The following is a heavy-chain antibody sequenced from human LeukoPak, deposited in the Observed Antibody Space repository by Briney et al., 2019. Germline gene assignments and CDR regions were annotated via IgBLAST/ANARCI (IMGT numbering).Heavy chain of an antibody. CDR1: GGSISSSSYY. CDR2: IYYSGST. V-gene: IGHV4-39*01. CDR3: ARHYSPSVAVPNWLDP. Sequence: SETLSLTCTVSGGSISSSSYYWGWIRQPPGKGLEWIGRIYYSGSTYYNPSLKSRVTISVDTSKNQFSLKLSSVTAADTAVYYCARHYSPSVAVPNWLDPWGQGTLVTVSS. D-gene: IGHD2-15*01. J-gene: IGHJ5*02.